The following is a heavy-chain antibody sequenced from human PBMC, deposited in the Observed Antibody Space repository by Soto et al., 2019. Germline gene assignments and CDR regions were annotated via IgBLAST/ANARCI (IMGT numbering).Heavy chain of an antibody. V-gene: IGHV3-72*01. Sequence: PGGSLRLSCAASGCTLSDYNMDWVRQAPGKGLEWVGRSRNKAHSYTTEYAASVEGRFIISRDDLKNSLYLQINSLKTEDTAVYYCVRYRAGNIRYCDYWGQGTLVTVSS. D-gene: IGHD1-26*01. CDR3: VRYRAGNIRYCDY. CDR2: SRNKAHSYTT. J-gene: IGHJ4*02. CDR1: GCTLSDYN.